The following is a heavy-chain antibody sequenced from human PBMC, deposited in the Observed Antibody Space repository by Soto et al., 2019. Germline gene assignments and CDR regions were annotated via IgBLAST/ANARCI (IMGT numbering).Heavy chain of an antibody. CDR3: ASCERFPRGGVDYYGLDV. V-gene: IGHV3-30*03. CDR2: MSFDGNHQ. Sequence: QVHLVESGGGVVQPGGSLGLSCAASGFTINRNDMYWVRQAPGKGLEWVAVMSFDGNHQHYADSVKGRFTISRDNSKNTMSLKMNSLRGDDAAVYYCASCERFPRGGVDYYGLDVWGQGTTVIVSS. CDR1: GFTINRND. J-gene: IGHJ6*02. D-gene: IGHD3-3*01.